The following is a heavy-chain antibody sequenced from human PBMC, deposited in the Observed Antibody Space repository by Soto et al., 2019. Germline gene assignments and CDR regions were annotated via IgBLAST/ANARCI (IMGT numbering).Heavy chain of an antibody. V-gene: IGHV3-23*01. CDR1: GFTFSNNA. Sequence: EVQLLESGGGLVQPGGSLRLSFEAAGFTFSNNALTWVRQSQGKGREWVSTFSGSGGSTYYADSVRGRFTISRDNSKNTLFLQMNSLRVEDTAIYYCARDWTGDTCPCLDVWGQGTTVSVSS. D-gene: IGHD3-3*01. CDR2: FSGSGGST. CDR3: ARDWTGDTCPCLDV. J-gene: IGHJ6*02.